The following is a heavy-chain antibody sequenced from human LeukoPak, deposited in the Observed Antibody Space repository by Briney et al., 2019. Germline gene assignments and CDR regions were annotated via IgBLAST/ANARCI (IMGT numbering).Heavy chain of an antibody. J-gene: IGHJ3*02. CDR1: GYTFTGYY. CDR2: INPNSGGT. V-gene: IGHV1-2*02. D-gene: IGHD6-19*01. CDR3: AREAATGGYSSGWYGGEGYAFDI. Sequence: ASVKVSCKASGYTFTGYYMHWVRQAPGQGLEWMGWINPNSGGTNYAQKFQGRVTMTRDTSISTAYMELSRLRSDDTAVYYCAREAATGGYSSGWYGGEGYAFDIWGQGTMVTVSS.